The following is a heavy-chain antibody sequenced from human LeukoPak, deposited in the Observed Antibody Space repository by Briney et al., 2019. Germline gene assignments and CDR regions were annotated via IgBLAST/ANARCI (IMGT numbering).Heavy chain of an antibody. Sequence: PGGSLRLSCAASGFTFSSYAMHWVRQAPGKGLEWVAVISYDGSNKYYADSVKGRFTISRDNSKNTLYLQMNSLRAEDTAVYYCAKPRYSSSSYFYYGMDVWGQGTMVTVSS. CDR1: GFTFSSYA. CDR3: AKPRYSSSSYFYYGMDV. CDR2: ISYDGSNK. J-gene: IGHJ6*02. V-gene: IGHV3-30-3*01. D-gene: IGHD6-19*01.